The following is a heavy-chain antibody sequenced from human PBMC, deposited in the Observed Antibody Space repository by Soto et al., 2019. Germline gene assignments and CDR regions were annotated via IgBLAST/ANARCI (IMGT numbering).Heavy chain of an antibody. Sequence: SETLSLTCAVYGGSFSGYYWSWIRQPPGKGLEWIGEINHSGSTNYNPSLKSRVTISVDTSKNQFSLKLSSVTAADTAVYYCARGRRGAARRGYYFDYWGQGTLVTVSS. CDR3: ARGRRGAARRGYYFDY. CDR1: GGSFSGYY. CDR2: INHSGST. V-gene: IGHV4-34*01. D-gene: IGHD6-6*01. J-gene: IGHJ4*02.